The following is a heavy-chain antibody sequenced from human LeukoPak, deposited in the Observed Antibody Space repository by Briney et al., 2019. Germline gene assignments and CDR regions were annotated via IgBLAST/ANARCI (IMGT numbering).Heavy chain of an antibody. CDR3: ATVTYSSGWQGVYYYYGMDV. CDR2: FDPEDGET. CDR1: GYTLTELS. Sequence: ASVKVSCTVSGYTLTELSMHWVRQAPGKGLEWMGGFDPEDGETIYAQKLQGRVTMTEDTSTDTAYMEPSSLRSEDTAVYYCATVTYSSGWQGVYYYYGMDVWGQGTTVTVSS. V-gene: IGHV1-24*01. J-gene: IGHJ6*02. D-gene: IGHD6-19*01.